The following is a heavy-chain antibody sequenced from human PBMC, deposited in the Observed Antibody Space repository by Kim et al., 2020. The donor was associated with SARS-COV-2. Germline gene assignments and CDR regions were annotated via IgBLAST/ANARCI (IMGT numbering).Heavy chain of an antibody. Sequence: ASVKVSCKASGYTFTSYGISWVRQAPGQGLEWMGWISAYNGNTNYAQKLQGRVTMTTDTSTSTAYMELRSLRSDDTAVYYCARVFYDFWSGWEGGYYGMDVWGQGTTVTVSS. CDR2: ISAYNGNT. D-gene: IGHD3-3*01. CDR1: GYTFTSYG. CDR3: ARVFYDFWSGWEGGYYGMDV. V-gene: IGHV1-18*01. J-gene: IGHJ6*02.